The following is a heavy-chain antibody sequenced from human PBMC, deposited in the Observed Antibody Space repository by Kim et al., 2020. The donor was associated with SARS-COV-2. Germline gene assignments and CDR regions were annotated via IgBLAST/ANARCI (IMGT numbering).Heavy chain of an antibody. CDR1: GYSFTSYW. J-gene: IGHJ6*02. Sequence: GESLKISCKGSGYSFTSYWIGWVRQMPGKGLEWMGIIYPGDSDTRYSPSFQGQVTISADKSISTAYLQWSSLKASDTAMYYCALGIAAVGTKYYYYGMDVWGQGTTVTVSS. CDR3: ALGIAAVGTKYYYYGMDV. CDR2: IYPGDSDT. V-gene: IGHV5-51*01. D-gene: IGHD6-13*01.